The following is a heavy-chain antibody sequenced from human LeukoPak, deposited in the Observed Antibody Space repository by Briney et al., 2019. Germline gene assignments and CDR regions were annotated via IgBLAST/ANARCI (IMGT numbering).Heavy chain of an antibody. J-gene: IGHJ4*02. CDR3: ARRKRGSGGPFDY. CDR2: MDYSGST. D-gene: IGHD6-19*01. Sequence: KASETLSLTCTVSGGSISDYYWTWIRQSPGTGPEWIGYMDYSGSTAYNPSLKSRVTISIDTSKKQFSLELSSVTAADTAIYFCARRKRGSGGPFDYWGQGTLVTVSS. CDR1: GGSISDYY. V-gene: IGHV4-59*08.